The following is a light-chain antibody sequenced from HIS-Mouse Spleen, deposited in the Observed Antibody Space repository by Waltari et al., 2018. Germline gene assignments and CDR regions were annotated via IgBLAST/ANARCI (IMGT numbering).Light chain of an antibody. Sequence: SYELTQPPSVSVSPGQTARITCSGDALPKQYAYWYQQKPGQAPGLVLYKDSVRPSGIPARFSGSSSGTTVTLTISGVQAEDEADYYCQSADSSGTYVVFGGGTKLTVL. CDR3: QSADSSGTYVV. J-gene: IGLJ2*01. CDR1: ALPKQY. CDR2: KDS. V-gene: IGLV3-25*03.